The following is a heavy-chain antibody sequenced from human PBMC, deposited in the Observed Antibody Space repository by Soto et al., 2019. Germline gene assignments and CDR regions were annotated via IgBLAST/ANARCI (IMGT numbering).Heavy chain of an antibody. V-gene: IGHV4-59*01. J-gene: IGHJ4*02. CDR3: ARDEFGEH. CDR1: GGSISRCY. Sequence: PSETLSLPCTVSGGSISRCYWSWSRQPPGRGLEWIGYISFSGNTNYNPSLNSRVTISFGRSKNQFSLKLISVTSSDTAVYYCARDEFGEHWGPGALVEVSS. D-gene: IGHD3-10*01. CDR2: ISFSGNT.